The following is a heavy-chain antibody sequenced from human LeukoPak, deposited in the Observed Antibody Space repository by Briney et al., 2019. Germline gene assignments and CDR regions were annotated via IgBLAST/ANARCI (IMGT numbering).Heavy chain of an antibody. CDR3: AHRPKIKTRYCSSTSCYTFFDY. V-gene: IGHV2-5*02. D-gene: IGHD2-2*02. CDR1: GFSLSTSGVG. J-gene: IGHJ4*02. Sequence: KRCGPTLANPTQTLTLTCTFSGFSLSTSGVGMGWIRQPPGKALEWLALIYWDDDKRYSPSLKSRLTITKATSKNQVVLTMTNMDPVDTATYYCAHRPKIKTRYCSSTSCYTFFDYWGQGTLVTVSS. CDR2: IYWDDDK.